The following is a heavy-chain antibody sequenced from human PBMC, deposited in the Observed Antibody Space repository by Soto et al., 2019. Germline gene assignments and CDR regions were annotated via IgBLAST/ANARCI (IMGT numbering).Heavy chain of an antibody. Sequence: QVQLQESGPGLVKPSQTLSLTCTVSGGSISSGGYYWSWIRQHPGKGLEWIGDIYYSGSTYYNPSLKSRVPISLDTSKSPLALTLSSLTAADTAVDYCARTYARAPYYYYYYMDVWGKGTTVTVSS. J-gene: IGHJ6*03. CDR2: IYYSGST. CDR1: GGSISSGGYY. V-gene: IGHV4-31*03. CDR3: ARTYARAPYYYYYYMDV.